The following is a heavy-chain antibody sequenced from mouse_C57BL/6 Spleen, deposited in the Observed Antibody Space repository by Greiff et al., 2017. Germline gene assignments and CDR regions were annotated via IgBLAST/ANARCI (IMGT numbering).Heavy chain of an antibody. V-gene: IGHV1-69*01. CDR2: IDPSDSYT. CDR3: ARSYDLYAMDY. CDR1: GYTFTSYW. D-gene: IGHD2-3*01. Sequence: VQLQQPGAELVMPGASVKLSCKASGYTFTSYWMHWVKQRPGQGLEWIGEIDPSDSYTNYNQKFKGKSTLTVDKSSSTAYMQLSSLTSEDSAVYYCARSYDLYAMDYWGQGTSVTVSS. J-gene: IGHJ4*01.